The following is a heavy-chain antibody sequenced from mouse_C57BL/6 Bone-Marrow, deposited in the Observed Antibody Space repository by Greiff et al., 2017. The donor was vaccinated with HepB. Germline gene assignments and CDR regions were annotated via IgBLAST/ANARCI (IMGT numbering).Heavy chain of an antibody. CDR2: IWWDDDK. J-gene: IGHJ3*01. Sequence: QVTLKESGPGILQPSQTLSLTCSFSGFSLSTFGMGVGWIRQPSGKGLEWLAHIWWDDDKYYNPALKSRLTISKDTSKNQVFLKIANVDTADTATYYGARPNSLYYDYPAWFAYWGQGTLVTVSA. V-gene: IGHV8-8*01. D-gene: IGHD2-4*01. CDR1: GFSLSTFGMG. CDR3: ARPNSLYYDYPAWFAY.